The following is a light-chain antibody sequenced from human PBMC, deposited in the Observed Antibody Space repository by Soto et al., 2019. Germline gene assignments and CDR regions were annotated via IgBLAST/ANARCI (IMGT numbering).Light chain of an antibody. CDR1: QSVSSTF. J-gene: IGKJ2*01. CDR3: QQYGRSLYT. Sequence: IVLTQSPGTLSLCPGERATLSCRASQSVSSTFLAWYQQKPGQAPRLLIYGASTRATGIPDRFIGSGSGTDFTLTISRLEPEDFAVYYCQQYGRSLYTFGPGTKLEI. CDR2: GAS. V-gene: IGKV3-20*01.